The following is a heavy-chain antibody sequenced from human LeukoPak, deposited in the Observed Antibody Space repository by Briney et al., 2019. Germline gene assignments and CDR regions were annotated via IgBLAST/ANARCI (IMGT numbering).Heavy chain of an antibody. CDR2: ISSSSSYI. J-gene: IGHJ1*01. D-gene: IGHD2-2*01. CDR1: GFTFSSYS. Sequence: GGSLRLSCAASGFTFSSYSMYWVRQAPGKGLEWVSSISSSSSYIYYAGSVKGRFTISRDNAKNSLYLQMNSLRAEDTAVYYCASDIVVVPAAISSEYFQHWGQGTLVTVSS. CDR3: ASDIVVVPAAISSEYFQH. V-gene: IGHV3-21*01.